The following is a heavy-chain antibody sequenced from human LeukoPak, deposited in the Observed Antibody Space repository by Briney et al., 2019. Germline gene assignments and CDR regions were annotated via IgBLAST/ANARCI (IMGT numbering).Heavy chain of an antibody. CDR2: IWYDGSNK. CDR3: ASGLRYGTVPYFDC. D-gene: IGHD6-13*01. CDR1: GFTFSSYG. V-gene: IGHV3-33*01. J-gene: IGHJ4*02. Sequence: GRSLRLSCAAAGFTFSSYGMHWVRQAAGKELEWVAVIWYDGSNKYYADSVKGRFTISRANSKNTLYLQMNSLRAEDTAVYYCASGLRYGTVPYFDCWGQGTLVTVSS.